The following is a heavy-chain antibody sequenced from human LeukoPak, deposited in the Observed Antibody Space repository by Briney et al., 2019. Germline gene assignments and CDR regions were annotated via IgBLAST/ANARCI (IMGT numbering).Heavy chain of an antibody. D-gene: IGHD1-26*01. CDR3: ARLSGTYYNGYFDC. CDR1: GGSIISRGYY. CDR2: IYYSGST. V-gene: IGHV4-39*01. J-gene: IGHJ4*02. Sequence: PSETLSLTCTVSGGSIISRGYYRGWIRQSPGKGLEWIGSIYYSGSTYYNPSLKSRVTMSEDTSKNQFSLKLSSVTAADTAVYYCARLSGTYYNGYFDCWGQGTLVTVSS.